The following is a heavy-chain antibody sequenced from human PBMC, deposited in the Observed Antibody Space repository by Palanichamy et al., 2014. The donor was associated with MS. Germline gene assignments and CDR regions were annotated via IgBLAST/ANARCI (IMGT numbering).Heavy chain of an antibody. Sequence: SGGGPVGPGLGRSRRDSPRAASGFTFSDYAMHWVRQVSGKGLEWVAVTSFDGTNEHYADSVKGRFTISRDNSKSTLYLHMNSLRPEDTAVYFCARDSNLAAAWFLGDFQHWGQGTLVTVSS. J-gene: IGHJ1*01. V-gene: IGHV3-30-3*01. CDR1: GFTFSDYA. CDR3: ARDSNLAAAWFLGDFQH. D-gene: IGHD6-13*01. CDR2: TSFDGTNE.